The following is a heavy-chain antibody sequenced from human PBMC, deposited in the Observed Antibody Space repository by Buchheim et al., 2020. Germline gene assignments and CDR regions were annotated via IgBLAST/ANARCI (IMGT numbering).Heavy chain of an antibody. J-gene: IGHJ6*02. CDR3: ARDKKITIFGAVHYYYGMDV. D-gene: IGHD3-3*01. V-gene: IGHV4-4*02. Sequence: QVQLQESGPGLVKPSGTLSLTCAVSGGSISSSNWWSWVRQPPGKGLEWIGEIYHSGSTNYNPSLKSRVTISVDKSTNQFSLKLSSVTAADTAGYYCARDKKITIFGAVHYYYGMDVWGQGTT. CDR2: IYHSGST. CDR1: GGSISSSNW.